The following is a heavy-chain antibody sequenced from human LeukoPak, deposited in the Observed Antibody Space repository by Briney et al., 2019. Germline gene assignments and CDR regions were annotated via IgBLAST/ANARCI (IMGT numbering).Heavy chain of an antibody. J-gene: IGHJ4*02. V-gene: IGHV3-30-3*01. CDR2: ISYDGSNK. Sequence: GRSLRLSCAASGFTFSSYAMHWVRQAPGKGLEWVAVISYDGSNKYYADSVKGRFTISRDNSKNTLYLQMNSLRAEDTAVYYCAKDYAGYDYVYWGQGTLVTVSS. D-gene: IGHD5-12*01. CDR1: GFTFSSYA. CDR3: AKDYAGYDYVY.